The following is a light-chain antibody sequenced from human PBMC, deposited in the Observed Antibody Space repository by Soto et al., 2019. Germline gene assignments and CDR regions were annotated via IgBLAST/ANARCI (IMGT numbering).Light chain of an antibody. CDR1: SGHSNYA. V-gene: IGLV4-69*01. CDR3: QTGGSGIVV. J-gene: IGLJ2*01. Sequence: QSVLTQSPSASASLGASVKLTCTLSSGHSNYAIAWHQQQSEKGPRYLMKLNSDGSHSQGDGIPDRFSGSSSGAERYLTISSLQSEDEADYYCQTGGSGIVVFGGGTKLTVL. CDR2: LNSDGSH.